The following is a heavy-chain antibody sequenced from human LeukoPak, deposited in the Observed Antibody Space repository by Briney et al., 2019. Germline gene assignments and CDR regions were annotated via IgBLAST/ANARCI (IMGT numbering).Heavy chain of an antibody. Sequence: GGSLRLFCAASGFTFSIFAMRWVRQAPGKALEWVSAISGSGGSTCYPDCMKGRSTISRDNSKNARSRQMNRLGGEDTAVYYCAKYSISSNYYYGMDGWGQGTTVTVSS. V-gene: IGHV3-23*01. D-gene: IGHD6-6*01. CDR3: AKYSISSNYYYGMDG. CDR2: ISGSGGST. CDR1: GFTFSIFA. J-gene: IGHJ6*02.